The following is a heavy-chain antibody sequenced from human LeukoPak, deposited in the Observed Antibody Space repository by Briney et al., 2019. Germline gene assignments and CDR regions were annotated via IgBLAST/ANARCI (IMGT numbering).Heavy chain of an antibody. V-gene: IGHV4-59*08. Sequence: SETLSLTCTVSGDSISSYFWSWIRQPPGKGLEWIGSIHYTGRTNYNPSLKSRVTISVDTTTNQSSLKLSSVTAADTAVYYCARRVIESAVISERNWFDPWGQGTLVTVSS. CDR1: GDSISSYF. CDR3: ARRVIESAVISERNWFDP. CDR2: IHYTGRT. D-gene: IGHD3-3*02. J-gene: IGHJ5*02.